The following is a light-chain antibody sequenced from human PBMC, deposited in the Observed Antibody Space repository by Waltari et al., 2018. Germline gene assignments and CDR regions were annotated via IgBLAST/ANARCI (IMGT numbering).Light chain of an antibody. Sequence: DIQMTQSPSSLSASVGARVTITCQASQDISNYLNWYQQKPGKAPKLLIYDASNLETGVPSRFSGSGSGTDFTFTISSLQPEDIATYYCQQSYSTSWTFGQGTKVEIK. CDR2: DAS. J-gene: IGKJ1*01. CDR1: QDISNY. V-gene: IGKV1-33*01. CDR3: QQSYSTSWT.